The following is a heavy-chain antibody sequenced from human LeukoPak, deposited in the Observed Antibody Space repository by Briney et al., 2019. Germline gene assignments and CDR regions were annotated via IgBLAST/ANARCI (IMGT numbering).Heavy chain of an antibody. CDR2: IYYSGST. J-gene: IGHJ3*02. CDR1: GGSISSSSYY. Sequence: SETLSLTCTVSGGSISSSSYYWGWIRQPPGKGLEWIGYIYYSGSTYYNPSLKSRVTISVDTSKNQFSLKLSSVTAADTAVYYCARETVYYDSSGSDIWGQGTMVTVSS. V-gene: IGHV4-31*03. D-gene: IGHD3-22*01. CDR3: ARETVYYDSSGSDI.